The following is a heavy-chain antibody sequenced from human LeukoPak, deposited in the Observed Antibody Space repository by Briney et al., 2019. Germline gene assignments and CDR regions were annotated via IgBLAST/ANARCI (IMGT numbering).Heavy chain of an antibody. Sequence: ASVKVSCKASGHTFTGYYMHWVRQAPGQGLEWMGWINPNSGGTNYAQKFQGRVTLTSDSSISTAYMELSSLTSDDTAVYYCARIAVAGTSREDWFDPWGQGTLVTVSS. V-gene: IGHV1-2*02. CDR1: GHTFTGYY. CDR2: INPNSGGT. J-gene: IGHJ5*02. D-gene: IGHD6-19*01. CDR3: ARIAVAGTSREDWFDP.